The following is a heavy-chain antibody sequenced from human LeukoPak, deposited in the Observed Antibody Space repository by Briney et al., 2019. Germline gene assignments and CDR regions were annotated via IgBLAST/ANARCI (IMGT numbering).Heavy chain of an antibody. CDR1: GYSFTSYW. J-gene: IGHJ4*02. CDR3: ARQRVSLHYYDTSGYTDY. Sequence: GESLKISCKGSGYSFTSYWIGWVRQMPGKGLEWMGIIYPGDSDTRYSPSFQGQVTISADKSISTAYLQWSSLKASDTAMYYCARQRVSLHYYDTSGYTDYWGQGTLVTVSS. CDR2: IYPGDSDT. D-gene: IGHD3-22*01. V-gene: IGHV5-51*01.